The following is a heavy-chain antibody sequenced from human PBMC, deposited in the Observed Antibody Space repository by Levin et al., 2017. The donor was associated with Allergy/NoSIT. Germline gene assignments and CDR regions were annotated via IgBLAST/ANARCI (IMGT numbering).Heavy chain of an antibody. J-gene: IGHJ6*02. CDR2: IGTAADT. V-gene: IGHV3-13*01. CDR1: GFTFGTYD. Sequence: GGSLRLSCVASGFTFGTYDMHWVRLVRGKGLGWVAAIGTAADTYYEDSVKGRFTISRDNAKNSLYLQMTGLGAGDTGVYYCAREGFGDFGMWDRMDVWGQGTTVIVSS. CDR3: AREGFGDFGMWDRMDV. D-gene: IGHD3-16*01.